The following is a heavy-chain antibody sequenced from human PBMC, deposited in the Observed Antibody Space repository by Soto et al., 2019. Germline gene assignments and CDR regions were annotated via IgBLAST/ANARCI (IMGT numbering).Heavy chain of an antibody. CDR3: AKFEGHPLEYWYLDF. D-gene: IGHD1-1*01. V-gene: IGHV3-23*01. CDR1: GFTFSAYA. CDR2: IHGGGCAT. J-gene: IGHJ2*01. Sequence: EVQLLESGGGLVQPGGSLRLSCAASGFTFSAYAMGWVRQAPGKGLAWVSTIHGGGCATHYADSVKGRFTISRDDSKNTLYAQMNSLRAEDTAVYYCAKFEGHPLEYWYLDFWGRGTLVTVSS.